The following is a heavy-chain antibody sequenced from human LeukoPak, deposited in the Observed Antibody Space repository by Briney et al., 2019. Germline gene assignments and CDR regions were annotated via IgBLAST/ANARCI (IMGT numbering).Heavy chain of an antibody. J-gene: IGHJ6*02. CDR1: GGSVSSANYY. Sequence: SETLSLTCTVSGGSVSSANYYWSWIRQPPGKGLEWIGYSFYSGSTNYNPSLKSRVTISVDTSKNQFSLKLSSVTAADTAVYYCARASDYHYYGVDVWGQGTTVTVSS. CDR2: SFYSGST. CDR3: ARASDYHYYGVDV. V-gene: IGHV4-61*01.